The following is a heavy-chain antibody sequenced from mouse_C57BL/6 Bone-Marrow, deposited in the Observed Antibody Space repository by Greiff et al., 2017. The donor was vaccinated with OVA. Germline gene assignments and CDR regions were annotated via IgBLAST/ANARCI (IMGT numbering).Heavy chain of an antibody. D-gene: IGHD3-3*01. CDR3: SRRSGTDY. Sequence: VQLQQPGAELVKPGASVTLSCKASGYTFTSYWITWVKQRPGQGLEWIGDIYPGSGSTNYNEKFKSKATLTVDTSSSTAYMQLRRLTSEDSAVYYCSRRSGTDYWGQGTTLTVSS. J-gene: IGHJ2*01. CDR2: IYPGSGST. CDR1: GYTFTSYW. V-gene: IGHV1-55*01.